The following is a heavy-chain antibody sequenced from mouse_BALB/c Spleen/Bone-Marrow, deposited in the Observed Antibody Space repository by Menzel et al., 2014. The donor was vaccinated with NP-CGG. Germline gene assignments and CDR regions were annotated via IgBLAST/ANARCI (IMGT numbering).Heavy chain of an antibody. V-gene: IGHV1S56*01. D-gene: IGHD2-1*01. CDR1: GYTFKSYY. CDR2: IYPGNVNT. J-gene: IGHJ4*01. CDR3: ARWGNYGDYAMDY. Sequence: VQLQQSGPELVKPGASVRISCKASGYTFKSYYIHWVKQTPGQGLEWIGWIYPGNVNTKYNEKFKGKATLTADKSSSTAYMQLSSLTSEDSAVYFCARWGNYGDYAMDYWGQGTSVTVSS.